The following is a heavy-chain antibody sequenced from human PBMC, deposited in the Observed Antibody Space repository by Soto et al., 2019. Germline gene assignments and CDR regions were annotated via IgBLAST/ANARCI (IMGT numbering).Heavy chain of an antibody. CDR3: ARGNPFNYAGFDV. J-gene: IGHJ6*02. CDR2: MNAKSGDT. CDR1: GYTFSDFD. Sequence: ASVKVSCKASGYTFSDFDINWLRQAAGQGPEWMGWMNAKSGDTFSAERLQGKFNMTWDTSLSTAYMEVGSLTSDDAAIYYCARGNPFNYAGFDVWGQGTTVTVSS. D-gene: IGHD3-16*01. V-gene: IGHV1-8*01.